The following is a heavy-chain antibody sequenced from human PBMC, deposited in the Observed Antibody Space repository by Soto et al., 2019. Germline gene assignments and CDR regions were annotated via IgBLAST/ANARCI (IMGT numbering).Heavy chain of an antibody. Sequence: PGGSLRLSCGASGFTFSSYGMHWVRQAPGKGLEWVAVISYDGSNKYYADSVKGRFTISRDNSKNTLYLQMNSLRAEDTAVYYCAKDPTSSSELLLVDYFDYWGQGTLVTVSS. D-gene: IGHD2-15*01. CDR1: GFTFSSYG. V-gene: IGHV3-30*18. J-gene: IGHJ4*02. CDR3: AKDPTSSSELLLVDYFDY. CDR2: ISYDGSNK.